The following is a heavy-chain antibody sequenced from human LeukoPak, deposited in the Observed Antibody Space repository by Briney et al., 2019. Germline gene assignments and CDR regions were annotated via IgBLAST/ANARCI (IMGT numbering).Heavy chain of an antibody. D-gene: IGHD2-21*02. V-gene: IGHV3-33*01. CDR1: GFTFSSYG. CDR2: IWYDGSNK. Sequence: PGGSLRLSCAAPGFTFSSYGMHWVRQAPGKGLEWVAVIWYDGSNKYYADSVKGRFTISRDNSKNTLYLQMNSLRAEDTAVYYCARPFSSDPHAFDIWGQGTMVTVSS. CDR3: ARPFSSDPHAFDI. J-gene: IGHJ3*02.